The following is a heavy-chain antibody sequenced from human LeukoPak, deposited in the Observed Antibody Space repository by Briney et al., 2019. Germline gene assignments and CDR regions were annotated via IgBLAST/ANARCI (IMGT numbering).Heavy chain of an antibody. CDR3: TAARGSRSSKYYFDY. J-gene: IGHJ4*02. CDR2: INPSGGST. V-gene: IGHV1-46*01. Sequence: ASVNVSCKASGYTFTSYYMHWVRQAPGQGLEWMGIINPSGGSTSYAQKFQGRVTVTRDTSTSTVYMELSSLRSEDTAVYYCTAARGSRSSKYYFDYWGQGTLVTVSS. CDR1: GYTFTSYY. D-gene: IGHD2-2*01.